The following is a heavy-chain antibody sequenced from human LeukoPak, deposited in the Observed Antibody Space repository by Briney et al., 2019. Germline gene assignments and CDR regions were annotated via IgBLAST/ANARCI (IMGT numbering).Heavy chain of an antibody. D-gene: IGHD1-26*01. Sequence: GGSLRLSCATSGFTFSSYSMNWVRQAPGKGLEWVSSISSSSSYIYYADSVKGRFTISRDNAKNSLYLQMNSLRAEDTAVYYCARGGPGRSLTIVPERTKYYMDVWGKGATVTVSS. CDR3: ARGGPGRSLTIVPERTKYYMDV. CDR1: GFTFSSYS. J-gene: IGHJ6*03. CDR2: ISSSSSYI. V-gene: IGHV3-21*01.